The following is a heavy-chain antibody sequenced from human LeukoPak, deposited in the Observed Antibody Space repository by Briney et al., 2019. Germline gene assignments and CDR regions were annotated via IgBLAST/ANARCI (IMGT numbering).Heavy chain of an antibody. J-gene: IGHJ4*02. D-gene: IGHD3-10*01. Sequence: GASVKVSCKVSGYTLTELSMHWGRQAPGQGLEWMGWISGSNGNTKYAQKVQGRVTMTTDTSTTTAYMEVRSLRSDDTAVYYCARDRDRMVQGVTALFDYWGQGTLVTVSS. CDR3: ARDRDRMVQGVTALFDY. CDR1: GYTLTELS. V-gene: IGHV1-18*01. CDR2: ISGSNGNT.